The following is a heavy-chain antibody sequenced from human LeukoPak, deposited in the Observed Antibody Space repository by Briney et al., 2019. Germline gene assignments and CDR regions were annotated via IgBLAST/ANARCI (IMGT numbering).Heavy chain of an antibody. D-gene: IGHD3-9*01. V-gene: IGHV4-39*01. Sequence: SETLSLTCTVSGVSISSSNSYWGWIRQPPGKGLEWIGSIYYTGNTYYNASLKSRVTISVDTSKNQFSLKLSSVTAADTAVYYCASPSYDILTGFFQSAFDIWGQGTMVTVSS. J-gene: IGHJ3*02. CDR2: IYYTGNT. CDR3: ASPSYDILTGFFQSAFDI. CDR1: GVSISSSNSY.